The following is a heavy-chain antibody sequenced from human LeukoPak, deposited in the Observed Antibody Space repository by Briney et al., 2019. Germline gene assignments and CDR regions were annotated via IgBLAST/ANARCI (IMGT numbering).Heavy chain of an antibody. Sequence: GGSLRLSCAASGFTFGSYEMNWVRQAPGKGLEWVSYISSSGSTIYYADSVKGRFTISRDNAKNSLYLQMNSLRAEDTAVYYCASLPPRGYDYLGTLDYWGQGTLVTVSS. CDR2: ISSSGSTI. V-gene: IGHV3-48*03. J-gene: IGHJ4*02. CDR1: GFTFGSYE. D-gene: IGHD5-12*01. CDR3: ASLPPRGYDYLGTLDY.